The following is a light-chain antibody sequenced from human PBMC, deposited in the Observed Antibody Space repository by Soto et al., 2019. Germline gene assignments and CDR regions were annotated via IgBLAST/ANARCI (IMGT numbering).Light chain of an antibody. CDR3: MQGTHWPPEYT. V-gene: IGKV2-30*02. CDR1: QSLVHSDGNTY. Sequence: DVVMTQSPLSLPVTLGQPASISCRSSQSLVHSDGNTYLNWFQQRPGQSPRRLIYLVSTRDSGVPDRLSGSGSGTDFTLKISRVEAEDVGVYYCMQGTHWPPEYTFGQGTRLEIK. CDR2: LVS. J-gene: IGKJ2*01.